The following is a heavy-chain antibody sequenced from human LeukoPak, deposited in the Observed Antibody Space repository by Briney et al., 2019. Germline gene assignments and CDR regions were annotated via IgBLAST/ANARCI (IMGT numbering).Heavy chain of an antibody. J-gene: IGHJ6*03. CDR2: FDPEDGET. CDR3: ARSSSYVRRYYDILTGYFSYYYYYMDV. Sequence: ASVKVSCKVSGYTLTELSMHWVRQAPGKGLEWMGGFDPEDGETIYAQKFQGRVTMTRNTSISTAYMELSSLRSEDTAVYYCARSSSYVRRYYDILTGYFSYYYYYMDVWGKGTTVTIS. CDR1: GYTLTELS. V-gene: IGHV1-24*01. D-gene: IGHD3-9*01.